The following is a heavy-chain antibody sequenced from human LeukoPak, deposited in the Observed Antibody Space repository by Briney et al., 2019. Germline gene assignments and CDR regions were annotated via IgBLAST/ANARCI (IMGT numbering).Heavy chain of an antibody. D-gene: IGHD5-12*01. V-gene: IGHV3-30*18. Sequence: GGSLRLSCAASGFTFSSYGMHWVRQAPGKGLEWVAVISYDGSNKYYADSVKGRFTISRDNSKNTLYLQMNSLRAEDTAVYYCANEYSGYGGSFDYWGQGTLVTVSS. CDR1: GFTFSSYG. J-gene: IGHJ4*02. CDR3: ANEYSGYGGSFDY. CDR2: ISYDGSNK.